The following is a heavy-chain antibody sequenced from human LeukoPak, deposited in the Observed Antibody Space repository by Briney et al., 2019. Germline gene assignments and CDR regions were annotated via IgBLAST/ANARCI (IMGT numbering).Heavy chain of an antibody. D-gene: IGHD2-2*01. CDR3: AREEEYSSRPSCHLDY. V-gene: IGHV1-2*02. CDR1: GCTFSGYY. Sequence: AAVKVSCKSSGCTFSGYYMHWVRHARGQGLEGMGWSNPNSGDTHYAQKFQGRVTMTSDTSITTDYMELRRLKSDDTAVSVCAREEEYSSRPSCHLDYWGQGTLVTVSS. CDR2: SNPNSGDT. J-gene: IGHJ4*02.